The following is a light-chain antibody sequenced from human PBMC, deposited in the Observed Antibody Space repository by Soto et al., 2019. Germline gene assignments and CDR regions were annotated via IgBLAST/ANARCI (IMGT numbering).Light chain of an antibody. V-gene: IGLV2-14*01. CDR2: DVS. CDR1: SSDIDAYNY. J-gene: IGLJ1*01. CDR3: GSYTTSSNHV. Sequence: QSVLTQPASVSGSPGQSITISRTGTSSDIDAYNYVSWYQQHPGKAPKLMIYDVSNRPSGISNRFSGSKSGNTASLTISGLQAEDAADYYCGSYTTSSNHVFGTGTKVTVL.